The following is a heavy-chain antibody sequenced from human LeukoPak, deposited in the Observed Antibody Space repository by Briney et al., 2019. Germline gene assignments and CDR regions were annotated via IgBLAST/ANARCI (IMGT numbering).Heavy chain of an antibody. CDR2: IYYSGST. V-gene: IGHV4-39*01. D-gene: IGHD4-11*01. Sequence: PSETLSLTCTVSGGSISSSSYYWGWIRQPPGKGLEWIGSIYYSGSTYYNPSLKSRVTISVDTSKNQFSLKLSSVTAADTAVYYCARPQKMTTEEGYYMDVWGKGTTVTVSS. J-gene: IGHJ6*03. CDR3: ARPQKMTTEEGYYMDV. CDR1: GGSISSSSYY.